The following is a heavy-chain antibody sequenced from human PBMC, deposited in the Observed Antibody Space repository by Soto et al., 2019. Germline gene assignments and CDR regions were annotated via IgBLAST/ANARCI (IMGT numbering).Heavy chain of an antibody. J-gene: IGHJ4*02. V-gene: IGHV2-5*02. D-gene: IGHD3-22*01. CDR3: ARFYGSSGYYDSPFDY. CDR1: GFSLSTSGVG. CDR2: IYWDDDR. Sequence: QITLKESGPTLAKPTQTLTLTCTFSGFSLSTSGVGVGWIRQPPGKALEWLALIYWDDDRRYRPSLMSRLTITKDTSKNQVVLTVTNMDPVDTATYYCARFYGSSGYYDSPFDYWGQGTLVPVSS.